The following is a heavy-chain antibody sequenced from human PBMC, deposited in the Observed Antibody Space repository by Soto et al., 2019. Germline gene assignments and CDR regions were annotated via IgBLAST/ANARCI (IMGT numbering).Heavy chain of an antibody. J-gene: IGHJ5*02. Sequence: PSATLSLTCTVSGGSISSYYWSWIRQPPGKGLEWIGYIYYSGSTNYNPSLKSRVTISVDTSKNQFSLKLSSVTAADTAVYYCARQASGYYYGWFDPWGQGTLVTVSS. CDR2: IYYSGST. V-gene: IGHV4-59*08. D-gene: IGHD3-22*01. CDR3: ARQASGYYYGWFDP. CDR1: GGSISSYY.